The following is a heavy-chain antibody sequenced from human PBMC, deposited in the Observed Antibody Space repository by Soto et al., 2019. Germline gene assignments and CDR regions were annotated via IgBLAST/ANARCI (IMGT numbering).Heavy chain of an antibody. CDR2: IYYSGST. J-gene: IGHJ4*02. V-gene: IGHV4-31*03. CDR1: GGSISIGGYY. CDR3: ARSGSYLGVDY. Sequence: SETLSLTCTVSGGSISIGGYYWSCIRQHPGKGLEWIGYIYYSGSTYYNPSLKSRVTISVDTSKNQFSLKLSSVTAADTAVYYCARSGSYLGVDYWGQGTLVTVSS. D-gene: IGHD1-26*01.